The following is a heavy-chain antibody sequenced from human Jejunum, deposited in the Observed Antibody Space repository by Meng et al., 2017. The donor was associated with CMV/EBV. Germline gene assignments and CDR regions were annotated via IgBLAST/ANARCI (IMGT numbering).Heavy chain of an antibody. CDR1: YA. CDR3: ARAVNIVVVPAAISYYYGMDV. V-gene: IGHV1-69*05. Sequence: YAISWVRQAPGQGLEWMGGIIPIFGTANYAQKFQGRVTITTDESTSTAYMELSSLRSEDTAVYYCARAVNIVVVPAAISYYYGMDVWGQGTTVTVSS. CDR2: IIPIFGTA. D-gene: IGHD2-2*01. J-gene: IGHJ6*02.